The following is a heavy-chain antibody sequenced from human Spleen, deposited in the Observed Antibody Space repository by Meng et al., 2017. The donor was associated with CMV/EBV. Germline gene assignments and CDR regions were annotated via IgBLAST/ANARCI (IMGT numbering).Heavy chain of an antibody. D-gene: IGHD6-13*01. CDR1: GFTFSSYW. CDR2: INSDGSST. Sequence: GESLKISCAASGFTFSSYWMHWVRQAPGKGLVWVSRINSDGSSTTYADSVKGRFTISRDNSRNTLYLQLNSLRGEDTAVYYCARGDGGIAAAGTLYYWGQGTLVTVSS. J-gene: IGHJ4*02. V-gene: IGHV3-74*01. CDR3: ARGDGGIAAAGTLYY.